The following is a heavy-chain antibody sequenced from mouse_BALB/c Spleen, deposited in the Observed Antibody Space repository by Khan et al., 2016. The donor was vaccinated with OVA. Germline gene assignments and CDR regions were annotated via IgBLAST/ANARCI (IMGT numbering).Heavy chain of an antibody. CDR2: IYPSDSYT. J-gene: IGHJ3*01. CDR1: GYTFTNYW. D-gene: IGHD2-3*01. V-gene: IGHV1-69*02. CDR3: TREGDDGSSFAY. Sequence: VQLQQSGIELVRPGASVKLSCKASGYTFTNYWINWVKQRPGQGLEWIGNIYPSDSYTNYNQKFKDKATLTVDKSSSTAYMQLSSPTSEDSAVYYCTREGDDGSSFAYWGQGTLVTVSA.